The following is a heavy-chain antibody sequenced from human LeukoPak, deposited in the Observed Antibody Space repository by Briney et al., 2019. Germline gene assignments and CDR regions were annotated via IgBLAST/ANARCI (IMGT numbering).Heavy chain of an antibody. V-gene: IGHV4-30-2*03. CDR1: GGSISSGGYS. Sequence: SETLSLTCAVSGGSISSGGYSWSWIRQPPGKGLEWIGSIYYSGSTYYNPSLKSRVTISVDTSKNQFSLKLSSVTAADTAVYYCARHRGVYGYYYYGMDVWGQGTTVTVSS. D-gene: IGHD2/OR15-2a*01. CDR3: ARHRGVYGYYYYGMDV. J-gene: IGHJ6*02. CDR2: IYYSGST.